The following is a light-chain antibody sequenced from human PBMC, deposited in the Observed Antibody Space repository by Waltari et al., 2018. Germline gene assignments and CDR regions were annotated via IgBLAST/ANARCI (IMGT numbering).Light chain of an antibody. CDR3: QQSATSPWT. CDR2: GSS. CDR1: QTINRW. V-gene: IGKV1-39*01. J-gene: IGKJ1*01. Sequence: DIQMTHSPSSLSASVGDSVTIPCRASQTINRWLNWYHHSPGKAPKLLIFGSSSLQSGVPSRFTGSGSGTDFSLTISSLQPEDFGTYYYQQSATSPWTFGQGTRVEIK.